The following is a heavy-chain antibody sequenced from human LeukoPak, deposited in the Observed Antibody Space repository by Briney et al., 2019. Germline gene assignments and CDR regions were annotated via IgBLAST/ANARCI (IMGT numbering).Heavy chain of an antibody. CDR3: ASWLSAVAGGVDAFDI. D-gene: IGHD6-19*01. CDR1: GFTFSSYE. CDR2: INHSGST. J-gene: IGHJ3*02. V-gene: IGHV4-34*01. Sequence: PGGSLRLSCAASGFTFSSYEMNWVRQAPGKGLEWIGEINHSGSTNYNPSLKSRVTISVDTSKNQFSLKLSSVTAADTAVYYCASWLSAVAGGVDAFDIWGQGTMVTVSS.